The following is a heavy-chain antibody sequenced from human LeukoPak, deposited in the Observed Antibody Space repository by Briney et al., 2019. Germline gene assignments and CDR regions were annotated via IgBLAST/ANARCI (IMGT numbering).Heavy chain of an antibody. J-gene: IGHJ4*02. CDR1: GGSISSSSYY. D-gene: IGHD4-23*01. CDR3: VGHDYGGIPH. V-gene: IGHV4-39*01. Sequence: PSETLSLTCSVSGGSISSSSYYWGWIRQPPGKGLEWVGDIYYSGSTYYNPSLKSRVTISVDTSENQFSLRLSSVTAADTAVYYCVGHDYGGIPHWGQGTLVTVSS. CDR2: IYYSGST.